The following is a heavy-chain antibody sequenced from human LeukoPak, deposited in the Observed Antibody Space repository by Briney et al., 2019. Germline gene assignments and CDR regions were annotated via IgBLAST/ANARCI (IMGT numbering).Heavy chain of an antibody. D-gene: IGHD2/OR15-2a*01. J-gene: IGHJ5*02. CDR1: GASISSYY. V-gene: IGHV4-59*08. CDR3: ARHLRKYSNWFDP. Sequence: PSETLSLTCTVSGASISSYYWSWIRQPPGKGLEWIGYIYYSGSTNYNPSLKSRVTISVDTSKNQFSLKLSSVTAADTAVYYCARHLRKYSNWFDPWGQGTLVTVSS. CDR2: IYYSGST.